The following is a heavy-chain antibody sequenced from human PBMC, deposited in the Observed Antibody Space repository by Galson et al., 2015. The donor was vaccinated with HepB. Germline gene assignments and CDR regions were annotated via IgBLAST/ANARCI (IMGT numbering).Heavy chain of an antibody. Sequence: SLRLACAASGFTFGRFAMNWVRQAPGQGLEWVSYISISSTTIYYADSVKGRFPISRDNAKNFVFLQMNSLRDEDTALYYCVKNGDMVATIFAYWGQGALVTVSS. CDR2: ISISSTTI. J-gene: IGHJ4*02. D-gene: IGHD5-12*01. CDR3: VKNGDMVATIFAY. CDR1: GFTFGRFA. V-gene: IGHV3-48*02.